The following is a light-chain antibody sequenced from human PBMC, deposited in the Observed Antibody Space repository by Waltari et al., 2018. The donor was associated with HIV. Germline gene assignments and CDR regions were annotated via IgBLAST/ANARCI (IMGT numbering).Light chain of an antibody. Sequence: EIVMTQSPATLSLSPGDRVPLSCRASQRVSSNLAWYQQKPGQAPRLLIYGASTRATGIPARFSGSGSGTEFTLTISSLQSEDFAVYYCQQYNNWPPLTFGGGTKVEIK. CDR1: QRVSSN. J-gene: IGKJ4*01. V-gene: IGKV3-15*01. CDR2: GAS. CDR3: QQYNNWPPLT.